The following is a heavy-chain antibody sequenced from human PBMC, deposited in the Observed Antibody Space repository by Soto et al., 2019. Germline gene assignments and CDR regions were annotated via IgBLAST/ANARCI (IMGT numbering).Heavy chain of an antibody. D-gene: IGHD5-12*01. CDR2: SYYSGST. Sequence: SQTLRLTWTVAGGTISSYYWSWIRQTTGKGLEWIGYSYYSGSTNYNPSLKSRVTISVDTSKNQFSLKLSSVTAADTAVYYCAGHGRSGYEGWFDPWGQGTLVTVYS. J-gene: IGHJ5*02. CDR3: AGHGRSGYEGWFDP. V-gene: IGHV4-59*08. CDR1: GGTISSYY.